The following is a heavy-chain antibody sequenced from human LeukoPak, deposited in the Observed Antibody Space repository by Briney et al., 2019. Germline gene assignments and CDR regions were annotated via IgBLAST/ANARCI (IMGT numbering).Heavy chain of an antibody. V-gene: IGHV3-30-3*01. Sequence: GGSLRLSCAASGFTFSSYAMHWVRQAPGKGLEWVAVISYDGSNKYYADSVKGRFTISRDNSKNTLYLQMNSLRAEDTAVYYCARNRGAFDIWGQGTMVTVSS. J-gene: IGHJ3*02. CDR2: ISYDGSNK. CDR1: GFTFSSYA. D-gene: IGHD1-14*01. CDR3: ARNRGAFDI.